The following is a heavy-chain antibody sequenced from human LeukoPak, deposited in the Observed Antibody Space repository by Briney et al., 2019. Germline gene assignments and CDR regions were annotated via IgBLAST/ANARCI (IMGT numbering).Heavy chain of an antibody. Sequence: ASETLSLTCTVSGGSISSGSYYWSWIRQPAGKGLEWIGRIYTTGSTNYNPSLKGRVTMSVDTSRNQFSLKLSSVTAADTAVYYCARGGISIDYWGQGTLVTVSS. J-gene: IGHJ4*02. V-gene: IGHV4-61*02. CDR1: GGSISSGSYY. D-gene: IGHD4-23*01. CDR2: IYTTGST. CDR3: ARGGISIDY.